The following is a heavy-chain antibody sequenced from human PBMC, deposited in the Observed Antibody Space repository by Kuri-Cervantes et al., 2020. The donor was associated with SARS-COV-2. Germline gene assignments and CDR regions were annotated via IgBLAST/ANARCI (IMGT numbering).Heavy chain of an antibody. D-gene: IGHD2-2*01. Sequence: GSLRLSCAASGFTFSNAWMSWVRQPPGKGLEWIGSIYHSGSTYYNPSLKSRVTISVDTSKNQFSLKLSSVTAADTAVYYCARDRYCSSTSCRSNWFDPWGQGTLVTVSS. CDR1: GFTFSNAW. CDR2: IYHSGST. J-gene: IGHJ5*02. CDR3: ARDRYCSSTSCRSNWFDP. V-gene: IGHV4-38-2*02.